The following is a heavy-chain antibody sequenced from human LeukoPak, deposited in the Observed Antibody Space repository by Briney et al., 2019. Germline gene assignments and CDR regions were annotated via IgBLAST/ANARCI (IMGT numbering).Heavy chain of an antibody. Sequence: SETLSLTCAVYDGSFSRDWWTWIRQPPGKGLEWIGEISHTGDTNYNPSLKSRVTISVDTSKNQFSLKLSSVTAADTAVYYCARRTNYYDFWSGDAFDIWGQGTMVTVSS. CDR3: ARRTNYYDFWSGDAFDI. CDR1: DGSFSRDW. V-gene: IGHV4-34*01. J-gene: IGHJ3*02. CDR2: ISHTGDT. D-gene: IGHD3-3*01.